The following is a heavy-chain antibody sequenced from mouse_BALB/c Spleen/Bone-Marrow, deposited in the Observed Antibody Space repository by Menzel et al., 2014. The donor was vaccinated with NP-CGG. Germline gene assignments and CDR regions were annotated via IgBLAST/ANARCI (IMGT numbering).Heavy chain of an antibody. D-gene: IGHD3-2*01. CDR2: IWGDGST. V-gene: IGHV2-3*01. J-gene: IGHJ4*01. CDR3: AKPTARAYAMDY. Sequence: VQGVESGPGLVAPSQSLSITCTVSGFSLTSYGVSWVRQPPGKGLEWLGVIWGDGSTNYYSALISRLIISKDNSNSQVFLKLNSLQTDDTATYYCAKPTARAYAMDYWGQGTSVTVSS. CDR1: GFSLTSYG.